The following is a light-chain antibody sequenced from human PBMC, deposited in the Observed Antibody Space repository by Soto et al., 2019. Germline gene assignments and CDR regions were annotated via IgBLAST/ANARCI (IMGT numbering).Light chain of an antibody. J-gene: IGKJ2*01. CDR1: QNIRNY. V-gene: IGKV1-39*01. Sequence: DLQMTQSPSSLSASVRDRVTITCRASQNIRNYLNWYQQKPGKAPNLLISEASSLQSGVPSRFSGRGSATDFTLTISSLQPEDFATYYCQHSYRTPYTFGQGTKLHI. CDR3: QHSYRTPYT. CDR2: EAS.